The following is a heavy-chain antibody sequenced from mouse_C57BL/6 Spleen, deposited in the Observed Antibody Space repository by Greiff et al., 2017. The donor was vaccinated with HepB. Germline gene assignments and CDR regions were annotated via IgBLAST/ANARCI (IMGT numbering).Heavy chain of an antibody. Sequence: QVQLQQPGPELVKPGASVKISCKASGYAFSSSWMNWVKQRPGEGLEWIGRIYPGDGDTNYNGKFKGKATLTADKSSSTAYMQLSSLTSEDSAVYFCARPDYYGSSPWYYGVWGTGTTVTVS. CDR1: GYAFSSSW. J-gene: IGHJ1*03. V-gene: IGHV1-82*01. CDR3: ARPDYYGSSPWYYGV. D-gene: IGHD1-1*01. CDR2: IYPGDGDT.